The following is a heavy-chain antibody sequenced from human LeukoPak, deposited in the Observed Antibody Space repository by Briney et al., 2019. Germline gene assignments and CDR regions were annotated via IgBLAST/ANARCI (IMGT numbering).Heavy chain of an antibody. CDR3: AKKVYYYLDY. D-gene: IGHD2-21*01. J-gene: IGHJ4*02. CDR1: GFTFSSYA. V-gene: IGHV3-23*01. CDR2: ISGGGST. Sequence: GGSLRLSCAASGFTFSSYAMGWVRQAPGKGLEWVSTISGGGSTYHADSVRGRFTISRDNSKNTLYLQMNSLRAEDTAVYYSAKKVYYYLDYWGQGTLVTVSS.